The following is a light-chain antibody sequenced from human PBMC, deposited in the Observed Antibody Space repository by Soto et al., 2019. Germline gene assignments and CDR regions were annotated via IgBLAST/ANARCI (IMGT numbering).Light chain of an antibody. CDR2: DNS. CDR3: GAWDSSLGVYV. CDR1: RSNLGTYY. Sequence: QSVLTQPPSVSAAPGQKIIISCSGIRSNLGTYYVSWYHQLPGTAPKVVIYDNSRRPSGIPDRFSGSKSGTSATLVITGLQTGDEGDYSCGAWDSSLGVYVFGGGTKLTVL. V-gene: IGLV1-51*01. J-gene: IGLJ1*01.